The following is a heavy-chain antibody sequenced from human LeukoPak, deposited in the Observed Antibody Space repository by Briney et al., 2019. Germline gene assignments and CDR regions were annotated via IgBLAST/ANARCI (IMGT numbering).Heavy chain of an antibody. V-gene: IGHV3-30-3*01. Sequence: GGSLRLSCAASGFTFSSYAMHWVRPAPGKGLEWVAVISYDGSNKYYADSVKGRFTISRDNSKNTLYLQMNSLRAEDTAVYYCANSLMDDFWSGYYPFAYWGQGTLVTVSS. CDR3: ANSLMDDFWSGYYPFAY. CDR1: GFTFSSYA. J-gene: IGHJ4*02. CDR2: ISYDGSNK. D-gene: IGHD3-3*01.